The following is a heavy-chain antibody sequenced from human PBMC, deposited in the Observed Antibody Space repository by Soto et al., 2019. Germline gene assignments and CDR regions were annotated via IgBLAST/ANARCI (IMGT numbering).Heavy chain of an antibody. CDR2: INPNSGGT. V-gene: IGHV1-2*02. CDR1: GYTFTGYY. J-gene: IGHJ4*02. D-gene: IGHD3-10*01. CDR3: ARDDIWFGEFIDY. Sequence: ASVKVSCKASGYTFTGYYMHWVRQAPGQGLEWMGWINPNSGGTNYAQKFQGGVTMTRDTSISTAYMELSRLRSDDTAVYYCARDDIWFGEFIDYWGQGTLVTV.